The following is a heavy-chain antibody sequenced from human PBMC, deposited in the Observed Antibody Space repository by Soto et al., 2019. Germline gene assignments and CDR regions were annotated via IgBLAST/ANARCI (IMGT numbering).Heavy chain of an antibody. V-gene: IGHV4-59*01. Sequence: SETLSLTCTVSGGSISSYYWSWIRQPPGKGLEWIGYIYYSGSTNYNPSLKSRVTISVDTSKNQFSLKLSSVTAADTAVYYCARSRGYDFWSGYPRTQNYFDYWGQGTLVTVSS. CDR1: GGSISSYY. CDR3: ARSRGYDFWSGYPRTQNYFDY. CDR2: IYYSGST. D-gene: IGHD3-3*01. J-gene: IGHJ4*02.